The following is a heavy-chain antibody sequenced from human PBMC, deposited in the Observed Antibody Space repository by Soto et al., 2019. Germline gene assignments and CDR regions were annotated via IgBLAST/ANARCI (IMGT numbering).Heavy chain of an antibody. CDR3: ARDYYDSSGYWWWNDY. J-gene: IGHJ4*02. CDR1: GFTFSSYG. V-gene: IGHV3-33*01. D-gene: IGHD3-22*01. CDR2: IWYYGSNK. Sequence: GGSLRLSCAASGFTFSSYGMHWVRQAPGKGLEWVAVIWYYGSNKYYADSVKGRFTISRDNSKNTLYLQMNSLRAEDTAVYYCARDYYDSSGYWWWNDYWGQGTLVTVSS.